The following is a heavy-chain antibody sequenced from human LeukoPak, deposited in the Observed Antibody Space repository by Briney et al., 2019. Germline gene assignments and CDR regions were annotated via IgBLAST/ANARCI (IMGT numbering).Heavy chain of an antibody. CDR2: IYHSGST. Sequence: SETLSLTCSVSGGSISSYYWSWIRQPPGKGLEWIGSIYHSGSTYYNPSLKSRVTISVDTSKNQFSLKLSSVTAADTAVYYCARVYSSSSGLLDYWGQGTLVTVSS. J-gene: IGHJ4*02. D-gene: IGHD6-6*01. V-gene: IGHV4-59*12. CDR3: ARVYSSSSGLLDY. CDR1: GGSISSYY.